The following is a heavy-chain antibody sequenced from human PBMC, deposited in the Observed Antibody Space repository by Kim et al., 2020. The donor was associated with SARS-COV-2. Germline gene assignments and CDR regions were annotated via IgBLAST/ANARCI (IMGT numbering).Heavy chain of an antibody. D-gene: IGHD3-3*01. CDR2: IYYSGST. CDR3: ASGKRTIFGVVTIPTFDY. J-gene: IGHJ4*02. V-gene: IGHV4-59*13. CDR1: GGSISSYY. Sequence: ETLSLTCTVSGGSISSYYWSWIRQPPGKGLEWIGYIYYSGSTNYNPSLKSRVTISVDTSKNQFSLKLSSVTAADTAVYYCASGKRTIFGVVTIPTFDYWGQGTLVTVSS.